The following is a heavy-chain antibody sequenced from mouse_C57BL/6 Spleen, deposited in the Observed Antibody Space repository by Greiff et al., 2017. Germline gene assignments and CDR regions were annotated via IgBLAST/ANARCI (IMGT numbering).Heavy chain of an antibody. D-gene: IGHD4-1*01. CDR1: GYAFSSYW. CDR2: IYPGDGAP. Sequence: VQLQQSGAELVKPGASVKISCKASGYAFSSYWMNWVQQRPGTGLEWIGQIYPGDGAPNYNGKFKGKATLTADKSSSTAYMQLSRLTSEDSAVYCGARWDVSFDYWGQGTTLTVSS. J-gene: IGHJ2*01. CDR3: ARWDVSFDY. V-gene: IGHV1-80*01.